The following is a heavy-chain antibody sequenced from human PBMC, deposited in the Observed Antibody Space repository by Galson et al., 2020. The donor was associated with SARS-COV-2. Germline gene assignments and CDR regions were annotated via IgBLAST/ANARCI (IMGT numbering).Heavy chain of an antibody. J-gene: IGHJ4*02. V-gene: IGHV3-23*01. Sequence: GESLQIYCVASGFAFSRHGMHWVRQAPGKGLEWVSGISGSGRNTYYADSVTDRFTISRDNSKNTLYVEVNSLRADDTAVYYCAKDEWGCRGGRCSHYLDYWGQGTLLTVSS. CDR1: GFAFSRHG. D-gene: IGHD2-15*01. CDR3: AKDEWGCRGGRCSHYLDY. CDR2: ISGSGRNT.